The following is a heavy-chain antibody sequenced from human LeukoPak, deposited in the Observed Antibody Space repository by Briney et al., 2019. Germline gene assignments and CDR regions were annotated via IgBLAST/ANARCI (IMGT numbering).Heavy chain of an antibody. J-gene: IGHJ4*02. V-gene: IGHV3-73*01. CDR3: TRQFPIYCGGDCYEENFDY. CDR2: IRSKANSYAT. Sequence: GGSLRLSCAASGFTFSGSGMHWVRQASGKGLEWVGRIRSKANSYATAYAASVKGRFTISRDDSKNTAYLQMNSLKTEDAAVYYCTRQFPIYCGGDCYEENFDYWGQGTLVTVSS. CDR1: GFTFSGSG. D-gene: IGHD2-21*02.